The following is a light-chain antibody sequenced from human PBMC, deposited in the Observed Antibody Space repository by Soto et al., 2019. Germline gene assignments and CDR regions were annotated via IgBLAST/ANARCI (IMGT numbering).Light chain of an antibody. Sequence: EIVLTQSPATLSSFPGDRVTLSCRASQYINTRLAWYQHRPGQAPSLLIYQTSSRAAGIPARFSASGTGTDFTLTISDVQPEDFAVYYCHQRQSWPRTFGQGTRLEIK. J-gene: IGKJ5*01. CDR2: QTS. CDR1: QYINTR. CDR3: HQRQSWPRT. V-gene: IGKV3-11*01.